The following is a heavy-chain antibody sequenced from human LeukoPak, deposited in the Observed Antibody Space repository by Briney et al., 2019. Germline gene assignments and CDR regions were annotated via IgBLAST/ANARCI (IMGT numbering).Heavy chain of an antibody. J-gene: IGHJ6*02. CDR1: GFTVSSNY. V-gene: IGHV3-66*01. CDR2: IYSGGST. CDR3: ASRDKGYYYGMDV. D-gene: IGHD5-24*01. Sequence: PGGSLRLSCAASGFTVSSNYMSWVRQAPGKGLEWVSLIYSGGSTYYVDSVKGRFTISRDNPKNTLYLQMNSLRAEDTAVYYCASRDKGYYYGMDVWGQGTTVTVSS.